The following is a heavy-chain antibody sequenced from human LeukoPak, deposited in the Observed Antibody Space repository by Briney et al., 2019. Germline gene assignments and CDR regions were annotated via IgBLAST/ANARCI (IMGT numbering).Heavy chain of an antibody. CDR2: IKTDGSEK. CDR1: GFTFSNSW. D-gene: IGHD3-16*01. J-gene: IGHJ6*03. V-gene: IGHV3-7*03. Sequence: GGSLRLSCEASGFTFSNSWMTWVRQTPGKGLEWVANIKTDGSEKYYVDSVKGRFTISRDNAKNSLYLQMNSLRAEDTAVYYCARKGGNYYHYYYMDVWGKGTTVTVSS. CDR3: ARKGGNYYHYYYMDV.